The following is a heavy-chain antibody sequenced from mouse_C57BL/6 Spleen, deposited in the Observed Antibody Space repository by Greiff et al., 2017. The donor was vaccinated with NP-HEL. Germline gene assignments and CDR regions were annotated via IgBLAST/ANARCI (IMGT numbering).Heavy chain of an antibody. J-gene: IGHJ3*01. Sequence: QVQLQQSGAELMKPGASVKLSCKATGYTFTGYWIEWVKQRPGHGLEWIGEILPGSGSTNYNEKFKGKATFPADPSSNTAYMQLSSLTTEDSAIYYCARREWFAYWGQGTLVTVSA. V-gene: IGHV1-9*01. CDR3: ARREWFAY. CDR1: GYTFTGYW. CDR2: ILPGSGST.